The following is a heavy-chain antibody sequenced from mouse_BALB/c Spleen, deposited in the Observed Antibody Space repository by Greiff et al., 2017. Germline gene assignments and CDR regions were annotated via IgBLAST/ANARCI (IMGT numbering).Heavy chain of an antibody. CDR3: ARSGYYGSSSYYAMDY. J-gene: IGHJ4*01. CDR2: ISYSGST. D-gene: IGHD1-1*01. Sequence: EVQRVESGPGLVKPSQSLSLTCTVTGYSITSDYAWNWIRQFPGNKLEWMGYISYSGSTSYNPSLKSRISITRDTSKNQFFLQLNSVTTEDTATYYCARSGYYGSSSYYAMDYWGQGTSVTVSS. CDR1: GYSITSDYA. V-gene: IGHV3-2*02.